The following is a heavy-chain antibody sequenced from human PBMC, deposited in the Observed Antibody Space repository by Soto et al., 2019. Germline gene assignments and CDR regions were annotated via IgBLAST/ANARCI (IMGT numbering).Heavy chain of an antibody. Sequence: QVQLQQWGAGLLKPSETLSLTCAVYGGFVSSGSYYWSWIRQPPGKGLEWIGEMSHSGGTHFNPSLKSRVTISVGTSKNQFSLKMSSVTAADTALYYCARVERGTATTVVDAFDIWGPGTRVTVSS. D-gene: IGHD1-1*01. CDR2: MSHSGGT. J-gene: IGHJ3*02. CDR3: ARVERGTATTVVDAFDI. V-gene: IGHV4-34*01. CDR1: GGFVSSGSYY.